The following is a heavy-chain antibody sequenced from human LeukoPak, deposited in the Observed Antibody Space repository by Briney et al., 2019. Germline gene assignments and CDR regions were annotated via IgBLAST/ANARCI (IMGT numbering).Heavy chain of an antibody. Sequence: SETLSLTCTVSGGSISSYYWSWIRQPSGKGLEWIGYIYYSGSTNYNPSLKSRVTISVDTSKNQFSLKLSSVTAADTAVYYCARSTSYWYFDLWGRGTLVTVSS. CDR2: IYYSGST. CDR1: GGSISSYY. D-gene: IGHD5/OR15-5a*01. V-gene: IGHV4-59*08. J-gene: IGHJ2*01. CDR3: ARSTSYWYFDL.